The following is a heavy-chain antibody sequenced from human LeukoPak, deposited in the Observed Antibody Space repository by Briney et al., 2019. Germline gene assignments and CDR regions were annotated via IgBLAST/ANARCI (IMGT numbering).Heavy chain of an antibody. CDR1: GFSFNIYS. J-gene: IGHJ4*02. V-gene: IGHV3-48*01. CDR3: ARVGGRGIDY. CDR2: TGSMGSTI. Sequence: PGGSLRLSCSASGFSFNIYSMSWVRQSPGKGLEWIAYTGSMGSTIHYADSVKGRFTISRDNAKKSLYLQVDTLRGDDTAVYYCARVGGRGIDYWGQGSLVSVSS.